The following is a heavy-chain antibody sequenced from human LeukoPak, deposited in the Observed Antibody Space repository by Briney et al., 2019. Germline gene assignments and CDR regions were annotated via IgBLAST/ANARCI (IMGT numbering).Heavy chain of an antibody. V-gene: IGHV3-23*01. Sequence: GVSLRLSCSASGFTFSTYTMSWVRQAPGKGREWVSSIYNSGAGIFYADSVKGRFTISRDNSKNTLYLQMNSLRAEDTAVYYCAKDVAPDSGWDLDYWGQGTQVTVSS. D-gene: IGHD6-19*01. CDR1: GFTFSTYT. J-gene: IGHJ4*02. CDR2: IYNSGAGI. CDR3: AKDVAPDSGWDLDY.